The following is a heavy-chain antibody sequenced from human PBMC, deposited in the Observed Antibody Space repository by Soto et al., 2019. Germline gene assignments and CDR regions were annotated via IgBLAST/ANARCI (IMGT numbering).Heavy chain of an antibody. Sequence: SVKVSCKASGGTFSSYAISWVRQAPGQGLEWMGGIIPIFGTANYAQKFQGRVTITADESTSTAYMELSSLRSEDTAVYYCARDSGFWSGYYPDSYYGMDVWGQGTTVTV. CDR2: IIPIFGTA. CDR1: GGTFSSYA. V-gene: IGHV1-69*13. D-gene: IGHD3-3*01. CDR3: ARDSGFWSGYYPDSYYGMDV. J-gene: IGHJ6*02.